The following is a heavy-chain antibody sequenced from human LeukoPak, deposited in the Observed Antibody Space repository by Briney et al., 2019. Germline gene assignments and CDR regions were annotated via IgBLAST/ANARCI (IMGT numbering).Heavy chain of an antibody. D-gene: IGHD6-19*01. J-gene: IGHJ6*03. CDR1: GFTFSRHW. Sequence: PGGSLRLSCAASGFTFSRHWTSWVRQAPGKGLEWVANIKQDGSEKFYVDSVKGRFTISRDNAKNSLYLQMNSLRAEDTAVYYCARDPVHSSGWFAVSYYYMDVWGKGTTVTVSS. CDR3: ARDPVHSSGWFAVSYYYMDV. V-gene: IGHV3-7*01. CDR2: IKQDGSEK.